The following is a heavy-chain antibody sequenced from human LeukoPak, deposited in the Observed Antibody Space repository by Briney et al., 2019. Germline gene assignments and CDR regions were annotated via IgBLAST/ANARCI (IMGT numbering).Heavy chain of an antibody. Sequence: SETLSLTCTVSGGSISSYYWSWIRQPPGKGLEWIGYVYYSGTTNYNPSLKSRVTISVDTSKNQFSLKLSSVTAADTAVYYCARGVYIAAAQYGYWGQGTLVTVSS. J-gene: IGHJ4*02. D-gene: IGHD6-13*01. V-gene: IGHV4-59*01. CDR3: ARGVYIAAAQYGY. CDR1: GGSISSYY. CDR2: VYYSGTT.